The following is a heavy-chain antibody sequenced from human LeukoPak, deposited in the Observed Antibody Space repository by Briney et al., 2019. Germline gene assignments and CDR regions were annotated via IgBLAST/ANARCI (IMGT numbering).Heavy chain of an antibody. CDR3: AKDTPLTTYTSGWSSNSFDY. J-gene: IGHJ4*02. Sequence: GGSLRLSCAASGYTFSSHWMTWVRLAPGKGLEWVSGIIDSGDITYYANSVKGRFTISRDNSKNTLYLQMHSLRAEDAAVYFCAKDTPLTTYTSGWSSNSFDYWGQGTLVAVSS. CDR1: GYTFSSHW. D-gene: IGHD6-19*01. CDR2: IIDSGDIT. V-gene: IGHV3-23*01.